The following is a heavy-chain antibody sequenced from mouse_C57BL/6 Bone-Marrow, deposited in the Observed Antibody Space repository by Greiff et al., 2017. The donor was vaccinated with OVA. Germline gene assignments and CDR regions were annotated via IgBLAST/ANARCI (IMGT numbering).Heavy chain of an antibody. CDR1: GYTFTSYW. J-gene: IGHJ4*01. CDR2: IYPGSGST. V-gene: IGHV1-55*01. D-gene: IGHD2-4*01. Sequence: QVQLQQPGAELVKPGASVKMSCKASGYTFTSYWITWVKQRPGQGLEWIGDIYPGSGSTNYNEKFKSKATLTLDTSSSTAYMQLSSLTSEDSAVYYCAREMIYYDYDVTIGDYWGQGTSVTVSS. CDR3: AREMIYYDYDVTIGDY.